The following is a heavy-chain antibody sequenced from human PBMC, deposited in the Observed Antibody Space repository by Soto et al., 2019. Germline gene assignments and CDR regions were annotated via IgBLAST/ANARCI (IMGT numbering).Heavy chain of an antibody. J-gene: IGHJ5*02. CDR1: GYTFTGYY. V-gene: IGHV1-2*04. Sequence: ASVKVSCKASGYTFTGYYMHWVRQAPGQGLEWMGWINPNSGGTNYAQKFQGWVTMTRDTSISTAYMELSRLRSDDTAVYYCARDKANSSSWPNNWFDPWGQGTLVTVSS. CDR2: INPNSGGT. CDR3: ARDKANSSSWPNNWFDP. D-gene: IGHD6-13*01.